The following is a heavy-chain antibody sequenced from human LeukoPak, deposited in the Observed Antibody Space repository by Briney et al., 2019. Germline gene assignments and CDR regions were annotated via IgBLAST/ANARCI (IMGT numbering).Heavy chain of an antibody. CDR1: GIPFSDYY. CDR2: ISSSSSYT. D-gene: IGHD6-13*01. J-gene: IGHJ4*02. CDR3: AAGTAADY. Sequence: GGSLRLSCVVSGIPFSDYYMNWIRQAPGKGLEWISYISSSSSYTDYADSVKGRFTISRDNAQNALFLQMDSLRVEDTAVYYCAAGTAADYWGQGTRVTVSS. V-gene: IGHV3-11*03.